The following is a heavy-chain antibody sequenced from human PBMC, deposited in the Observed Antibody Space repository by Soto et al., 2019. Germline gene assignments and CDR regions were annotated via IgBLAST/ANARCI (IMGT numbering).Heavy chain of an antibody. J-gene: IGHJ6*03. Sequence: GGSLRLSCAASGFTFSSYSINWVRQAPGKGLEWVSGISGTSSSTYYADSVKGRFTISRDNTKNMLYLQMNSLRAEDTAVYYCAKAIVSYYYYFMDVWGKGTTVTVSS. V-gene: IGHV3-23*01. CDR3: AKAIVSYYYYFMDV. CDR1: GFTFSSYS. D-gene: IGHD3-16*02. CDR2: ISGTSSST.